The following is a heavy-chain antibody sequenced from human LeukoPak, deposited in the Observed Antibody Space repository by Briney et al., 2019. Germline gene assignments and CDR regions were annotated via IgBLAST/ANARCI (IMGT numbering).Heavy chain of an antibody. CDR1: GGSLSSYY. V-gene: IGHV4-59*01. J-gene: IGHJ6*04. CDR3: ARQPDDYYDYGIDV. Sequence: SETLSLTCTVSGGSLSSYYWSWLRQPPGKGLEWIGYIYYSGSTNYNPSLKSRVTISVDTSKNQFSLKLTSVTAADTAVYDCARQPDDYYDYGIDVWGKGTTVTVSS. CDR2: IYYSGST.